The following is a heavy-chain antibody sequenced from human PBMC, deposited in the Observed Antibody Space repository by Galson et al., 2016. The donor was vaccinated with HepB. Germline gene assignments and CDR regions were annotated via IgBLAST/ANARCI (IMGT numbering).Heavy chain of an antibody. J-gene: IGHJ4*02. D-gene: IGHD5-24*01. CDR2: ISYDGTDK. CDR1: GIIFRSNG. CDR3: ARVRDGNNWRVQPFDL. Sequence: SLRLSCAASGIIFRSNGMHWVRQAPGKGLEWVAAISYDGTDKYYADSVEGRFTISRDNSKNTLFLQMNSLRAEDTAVYYCARVRDGNNWRVQPFDLWGQGTLVTFS. V-gene: IGHV3-30*03.